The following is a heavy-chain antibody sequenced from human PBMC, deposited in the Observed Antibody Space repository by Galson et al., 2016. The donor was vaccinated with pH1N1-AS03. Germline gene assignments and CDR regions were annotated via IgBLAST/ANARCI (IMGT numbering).Heavy chain of an antibody. CDR3: ANSAPPLLRYFDWLPTYYFDF. CDR2: ISGSGDRT. CDR1: GFTFGNYA. D-gene: IGHD3-9*01. Sequence: SLRLSCAASGFTFGNYATSHALSWVRQAPGKGLEWVSGISGSGDRTYYADSVKGRFTISRDNSKDTLYLQMNSLRVEDTAVYYCANSAPPLLRYFDWLPTYYFDFWGQGTLVTVSS. J-gene: IGHJ4*02. V-gene: IGHV3-23*01.